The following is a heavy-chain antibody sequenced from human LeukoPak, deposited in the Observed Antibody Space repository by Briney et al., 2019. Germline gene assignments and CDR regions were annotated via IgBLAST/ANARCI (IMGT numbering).Heavy chain of an antibody. CDR3: ASNQVGSGGNWFDP. V-gene: IGHV3-33*01. D-gene: IGHD1-26*01. Sequence: PGGSLRLSCAASGLTFNNYGMHWVPQAPGKGLEWVATIWYDGSNKYYGDSEKGRFTISRDNSKNTLYMQMNSLRAEDTAVYYCASNQVGSGGNWFDPWGQGILVTVSS. CDR1: GLTFNNYG. CDR2: IWYDGSNK. J-gene: IGHJ5*02.